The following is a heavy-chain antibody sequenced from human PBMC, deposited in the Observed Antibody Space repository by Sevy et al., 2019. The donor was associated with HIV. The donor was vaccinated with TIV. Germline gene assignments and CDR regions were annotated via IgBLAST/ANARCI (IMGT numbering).Heavy chain of an antibody. Sequence: GGSLRLSCAASGFTFTYAWMNWVRQAPGKGLEWVGRIKSKTDGGTIDYAAPVRGRFTISRGDSKNRLYLHMNSLKTEDTAVYYCTTVPIVLLLVTDGMDVWGQGTTVTVSS. CDR1: GFTFTYAW. D-gene: IGHD2-8*02. J-gene: IGHJ6*02. CDR2: IKSKTDGGTI. CDR3: TTVPIVLLLVTDGMDV. V-gene: IGHV3-15*01.